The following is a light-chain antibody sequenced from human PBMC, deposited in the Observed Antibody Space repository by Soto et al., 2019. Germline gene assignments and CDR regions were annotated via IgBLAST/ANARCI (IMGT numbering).Light chain of an antibody. J-gene: IGKJ4*01. V-gene: IGKV1-5*01. CDR1: QSISIW. Sequence: DIQMTQSPSILSSSVGDIVTITCRSSQSISIWLAWYQQKPGKAPKLLIFDVSTLESGVPSRFSGSRSGTEFTLTISSLQPDDFATYFCQQYHSYSPLTFGGGTKVDI. CDR2: DVS. CDR3: QQYHSYSPLT.